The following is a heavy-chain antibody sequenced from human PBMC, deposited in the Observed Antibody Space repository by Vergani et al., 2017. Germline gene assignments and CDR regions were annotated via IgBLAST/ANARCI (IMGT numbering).Heavy chain of an antibody. V-gene: IGHV3-9*01. CDR2: ISWNSGSI. Sequence: EVQLVESGGDLVQPGRSLRLSCAASGFTFDAYAMHWVRQAPGKGLEWVSGISWNSGSIGYADSVKGRFTISRDNAKNSLYLQMNSLRTEDTALYYCAKALYSNYGGDAFDIWGQGTMVTVSS. J-gene: IGHJ3*02. CDR3: AKALYSNYGGDAFDI. CDR1: GFTFDAYA. D-gene: IGHD4-11*01.